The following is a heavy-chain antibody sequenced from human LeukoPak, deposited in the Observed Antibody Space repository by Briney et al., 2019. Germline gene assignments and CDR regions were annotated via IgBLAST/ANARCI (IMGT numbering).Heavy chain of an antibody. CDR3: ARGGHSSSWYYRYYYGMDV. J-gene: IGHJ6*02. V-gene: IGHV4-59*01. CDR2: IYYSGNT. D-gene: IGHD6-13*01. CDR1: GVSISSYY. Sequence: SETLSLTCSVSGVSISSYYWSWIRQPPGKGLEWIGYIYYSGNTNYNPSLKSRVTMSVDTSKNQFSLKVSSVTAADTAVYYCARGGHSSSWYYRYYYGMDVWGQGTTVTVSS.